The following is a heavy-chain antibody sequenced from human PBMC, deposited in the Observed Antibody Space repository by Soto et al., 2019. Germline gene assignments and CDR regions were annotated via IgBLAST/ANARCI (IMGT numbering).Heavy chain of an antibody. V-gene: IGHV3-30*18. CDR2: ISYDGSNK. D-gene: IGHD3-3*01. CDR1: GFTFSSYG. J-gene: IGHJ5*02. Sequence: GGSLRLSCAASGFTFSSYGMHWVRQAPGKGLEWVAVISYDGSNKYYADSVKGRFTISRDNSKNTLYLQMNSLRAEDTAVYYCAKDYYDFWSGEWGITNWFDPWGQGTLVTVSS. CDR3: AKDYYDFWSGEWGITNWFDP.